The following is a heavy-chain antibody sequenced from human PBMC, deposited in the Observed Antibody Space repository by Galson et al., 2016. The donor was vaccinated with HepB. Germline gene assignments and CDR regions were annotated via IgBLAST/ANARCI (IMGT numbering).Heavy chain of an antibody. Sequence: CAISGDSVSRNSAAWNWIRQSPSRGLEWLGRTHYRSKWYNDYAVSVKGRITIDPDTSKNQFSLQLNSVTPEDTAVYYCARTGTAVAISYFDYWGQGTLVTVSS. V-gene: IGHV6-1*01. J-gene: IGHJ4*02. CDR3: ARTGTAVAISYFDY. CDR2: THYRSKWYN. CDR1: GDSVSRNSAA. D-gene: IGHD6-19*01.